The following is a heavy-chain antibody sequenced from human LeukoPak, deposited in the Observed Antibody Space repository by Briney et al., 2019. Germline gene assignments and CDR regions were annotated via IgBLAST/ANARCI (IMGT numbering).Heavy chain of an antibody. J-gene: IGHJ3*02. CDR2: ISAYNGNT. D-gene: IGHD3-3*01. V-gene: IGHV1-18*01. CDR3: ARAENYDFWSGYYAFDI. Sequence: GASVKVSCKASGYTFTSYGISWVRQAPGQGLEWMGWISAYNGNTNYAQELQGRVTMTTDTSTSTAYMELRSLRSDDTAVYYCARAENYDFWSGYYAFDIWGQGTMVTVSS. CDR1: GYTFTSYG.